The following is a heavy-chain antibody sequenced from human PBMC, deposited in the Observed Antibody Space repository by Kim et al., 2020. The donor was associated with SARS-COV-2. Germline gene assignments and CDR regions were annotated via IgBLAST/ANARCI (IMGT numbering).Heavy chain of an antibody. Sequence: GGSLRLSCAASGFTFSNYALHWVRQAPGKGLEWVAVISYDGSNKDYADSVKGRFIISRDNSKNTLDLQMNSLRAEDTAVYYCARDVYSSGWYGWFDPWGQGTLVTVSS. V-gene: IGHV3-30*04. CDR1: GFTFSNYA. CDR3: ARDVYSSGWYGWFDP. J-gene: IGHJ5*02. CDR2: ISYDGSNK. D-gene: IGHD6-19*01.